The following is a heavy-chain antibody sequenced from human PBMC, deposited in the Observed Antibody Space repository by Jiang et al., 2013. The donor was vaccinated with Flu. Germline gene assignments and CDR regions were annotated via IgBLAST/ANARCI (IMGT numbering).Heavy chain of an antibody. CDR1: GGSISSSSYY. CDR3: ARHGRAYIGVVGTQPWVAFDI. D-gene: IGHD6-19*01. CDR2: IDYSGST. J-gene: IGHJ3*02. Sequence: LLKPSETLSLTCTVSGGSISSSSYYWGWIRQPPGKGLEWIGSIDYSGSTYYNPSLKSRVTISVDTSKNQLSLKLSSVTAADTAVYYCARHGRAYIGVVGTQPWVAFDIWGQGTMVTVSS. V-gene: IGHV4-39*07.